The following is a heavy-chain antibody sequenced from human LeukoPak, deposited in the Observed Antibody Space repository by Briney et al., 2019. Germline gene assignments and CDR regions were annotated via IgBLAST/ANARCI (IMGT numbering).Heavy chain of an antibody. J-gene: IGHJ6*03. CDR1: GGSISSGGYY. D-gene: IGHD6-13*01. CDR3: AGIAAAGTRRSYYYYMDV. V-gene: IGHV4-31*03. CDR2: IYYSGST. Sequence: SETLSLTCTVSGGSISSGGYYWSWIRQHPGKGLEWIGYIYYSGSTYYNPSLKSRVTISVDTSKNQFSLKLSSVTAADTAVYYCAGIAAAGTRRSYYYYMDVWGKGTTVTVSS.